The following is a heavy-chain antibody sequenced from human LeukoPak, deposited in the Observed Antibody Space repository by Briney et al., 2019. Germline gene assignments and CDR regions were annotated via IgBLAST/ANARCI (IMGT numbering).Heavy chain of an antibody. CDR1: GGSITSSSYY. V-gene: IGHV4-39*01. Sequence: SETLSLTCTVPGGSITSSSYYWGWIRQPPGKGLEWLVSIFYSGSTYYNPSLKRRVTISVDTSKTQFSLKLSSVTAADTAVYYCAKQQLVRCFDYWGQGTLVTVSS. CDR2: IFYSGST. J-gene: IGHJ4*02. CDR3: AKQQLVRCFDY. D-gene: IGHD6-13*01.